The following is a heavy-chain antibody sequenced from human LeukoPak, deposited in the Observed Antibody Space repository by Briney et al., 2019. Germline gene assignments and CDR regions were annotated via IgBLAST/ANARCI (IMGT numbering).Heavy chain of an antibody. CDR3: ARPVWDIAAAGPYYYYGMDV. Sequence: PSETLSLTCTVSGGSISSSSYYWGWIRQPPGKGLEWIGSIYYSGSTYYNPSLKSRVTISVDTSKNQFSLKLSSVTAADTAVYYCARPVWDIAAAGPYYYYGMDVWGQGTTVTVSS. V-gene: IGHV4-39*07. J-gene: IGHJ6*02. CDR2: IYYSGST. D-gene: IGHD6-13*01. CDR1: GGSISSSSYY.